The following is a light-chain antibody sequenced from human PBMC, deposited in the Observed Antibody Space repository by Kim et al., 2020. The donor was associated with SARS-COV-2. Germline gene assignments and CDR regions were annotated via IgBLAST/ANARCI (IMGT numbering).Light chain of an antibody. CDR1: QSLAHRDGNTY. Sequence: QPASISCRATQSLAHRDGNTYLSWFHQRPGQSPRRLIYKVSERESGVPDRFRGSGSGTDFTLKITRVEAEDVGVYYCLQGTYWPTFGQGTKVDIK. V-gene: IGKV2-30*02. J-gene: IGKJ1*01. CDR2: KVS. CDR3: LQGTYWPT.